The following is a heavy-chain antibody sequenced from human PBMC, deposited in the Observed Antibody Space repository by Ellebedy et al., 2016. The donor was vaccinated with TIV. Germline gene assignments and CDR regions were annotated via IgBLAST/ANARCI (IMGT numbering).Heavy chain of an antibody. CDR2: INAGNGNT. V-gene: IGHV1-3*01. CDR3: ARGRYYDILTGYYTSNYFDY. D-gene: IGHD3-9*01. Sequence: ASVKVSXKASRYTFTSYAMHWVRQAPGQRLEWMGWINAGNGNTKYSQEFQGRVTITRDTSASTAYMELSSLRSEDTAVYYCARGRYYDILTGYYTSNYFDYWGQGTLVTVSS. J-gene: IGHJ4*02. CDR1: RYTFTSYA.